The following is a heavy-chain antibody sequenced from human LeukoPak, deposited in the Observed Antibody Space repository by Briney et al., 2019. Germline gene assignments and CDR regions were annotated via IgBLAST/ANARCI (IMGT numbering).Heavy chain of an antibody. CDR3: ARENGDYPTLNAFDI. CDR2: IYYSGST. J-gene: IGHJ3*02. CDR1: GGSISSGDYY. D-gene: IGHD4-17*01. Sequence: TLSLTCTVSGGSISSGDYYWSWIRPPPGKGLEWIGYIYYSGSTYYNPSLKSRVTISVDTSKNQFSLKLSSVTAADTAVYYCARENGDYPTLNAFDIWGQGTMVTVSS. V-gene: IGHV4-30-4*01.